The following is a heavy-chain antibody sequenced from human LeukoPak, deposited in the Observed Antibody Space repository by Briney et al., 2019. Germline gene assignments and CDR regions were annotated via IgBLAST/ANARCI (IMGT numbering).Heavy chain of an antibody. V-gene: IGHV3-49*04. CDR2: IRSKALYGTS. J-gene: IGHJ4*02. CDR3: VRESVRDYYFDF. CDR1: GFSFGGYA. Sequence: GGPLRLSCSVSGFSFGGYALSWVRQAPGKGLDWVGFIRSKALYGTSEYAASVEGRFAISRDASNNIVYLQMTSLKTEDTAVYFCVRESVRDYYFDFWGQGTLVTVSS. D-gene: IGHD3-10*02.